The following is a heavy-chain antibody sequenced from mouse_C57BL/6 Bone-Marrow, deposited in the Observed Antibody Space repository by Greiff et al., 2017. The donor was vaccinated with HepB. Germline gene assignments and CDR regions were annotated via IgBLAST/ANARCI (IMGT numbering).Heavy chain of an antibody. CDR3: ARRRISMVTTKFAY. CDR1: GYTFTSYG. J-gene: IGHJ3*01. V-gene: IGHV1-81*01. CDR2: IYPRSGNT. D-gene: IGHD2-2*01. Sequence: VKLMESGAELARPGASVKLSCKASGYTFTSYGISWVKQRTGQGLEWIGEIYPRSGNTYYNEKFKGKATLTADKSSSTAYMELRSLTSEDSAVYFCARRRISMVTTKFAYWGQGTLVTVSA.